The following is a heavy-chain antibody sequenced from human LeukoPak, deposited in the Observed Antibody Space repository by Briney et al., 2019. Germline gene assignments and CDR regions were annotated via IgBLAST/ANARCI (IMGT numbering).Heavy chain of an antibody. Sequence: GGSLKLSCAASGFTFSDYEMNWVRQAPGKGLEWVSYISSSGGTTYYTDSVKGRFTISRDNTKNSLYPQMNRLRAEDTAVYYCARAPYTTVVYWYFDLWGRGTLVTVSS. CDR3: ARAPYTTVVYWYFDL. D-gene: IGHD1-1*01. J-gene: IGHJ2*01. V-gene: IGHV3-48*03. CDR2: ISSSGGTT. CDR1: GFTFSDYE.